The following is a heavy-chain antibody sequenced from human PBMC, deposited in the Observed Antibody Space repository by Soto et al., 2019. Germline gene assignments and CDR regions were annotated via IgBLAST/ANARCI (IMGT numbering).Heavy chain of an antibody. V-gene: IGHV3-30-3*01. J-gene: IGHJ4*02. CDR3: ARTTTVAGTPEFDY. CDR2: ISYDGSSK. D-gene: IGHD6-19*01. CDR1: GFTFSSFN. Sequence: QVQLLESGGGVVQPGRSLRVSCAASGFTFSSFNMHWVRQAPGKGLEWVALISYDGSSKYVDSVKGRFTISRDNSKNTLYLQMNSLRAEDTAVYYCARTTTVAGTPEFDYWGQGTLVTVSS.